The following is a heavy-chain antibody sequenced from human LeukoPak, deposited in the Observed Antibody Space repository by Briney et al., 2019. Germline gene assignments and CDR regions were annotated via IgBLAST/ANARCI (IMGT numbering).Heavy chain of an antibody. CDR1: GFTFSSYA. D-gene: IGHD3-16*01. CDR3: ARDMGLIMIRVDAFDI. V-gene: IGHV3-23*01. J-gene: IGHJ3*02. CDR2: ISGSGGST. Sequence: GGSLRLSCAASGFTFSSYAMSWVRQAPGKGLEWVSAISGSGGSTYYADSVKGRFTISRDDAKNSLYLQMNSLTAEDTAVYYCARDMGLIMIRVDAFDIWGQGTMVTVSS.